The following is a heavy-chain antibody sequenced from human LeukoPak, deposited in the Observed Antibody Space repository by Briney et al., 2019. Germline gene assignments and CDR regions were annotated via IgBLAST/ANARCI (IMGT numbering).Heavy chain of an antibody. D-gene: IGHD6-19*01. CDR1: GFTFSSYW. CDR2: IKQDGSEK. J-gene: IGHJ4*02. CDR3: ARVGRWLVLNRRARGGYEY. Sequence: GGSLRLSCAASGFTFSSYWMSWVRQAPGKGLEWVANIKQDGSEKYYVDSVKDRFTISRDNAKNSLYLQMNSLRAEDTAVYYCARVGRWLVLNRRARGGYEYWGQGTLVTVSS. V-gene: IGHV3-7*01.